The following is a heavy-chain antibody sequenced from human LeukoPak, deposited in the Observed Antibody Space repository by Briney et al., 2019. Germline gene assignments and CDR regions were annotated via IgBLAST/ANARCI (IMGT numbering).Heavy chain of an antibody. D-gene: IGHD1-26*01. CDR2: INHSGST. CDR1: GGSFSGYY. V-gene: IGHV4-34*01. CDR3: ASGGSSGD. Sequence: PSETLSLTCAVYGGSFSGYYWNWVRQPPGKGLEWIGEINHSGSTNYNPSLKSRVTISVDTSKNQFSLKLSSVTAADTAVYYCASGGSSGDWGQGTLVTVSS. J-gene: IGHJ4*02.